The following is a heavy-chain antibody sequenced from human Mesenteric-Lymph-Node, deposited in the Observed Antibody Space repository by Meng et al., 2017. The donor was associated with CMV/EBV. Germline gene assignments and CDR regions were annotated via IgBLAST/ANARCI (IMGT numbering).Heavy chain of an antibody. V-gene: IGHV1-2*02. J-gene: IGHJ4*02. D-gene: IGHD5-24*01. CDR3: AREEVEMATIGEY. CDR1: GYTFTGYY. Sequence: KAYGYTFTGYYMHWVRQAPGQGLEWMGWINPNSGGTNYAQKFQGRVTMTRDTSISTAYMELSRLRSDDTAVYYCAREEVEMATIGEYWGQGTLVTVSS. CDR2: INPNSGGT.